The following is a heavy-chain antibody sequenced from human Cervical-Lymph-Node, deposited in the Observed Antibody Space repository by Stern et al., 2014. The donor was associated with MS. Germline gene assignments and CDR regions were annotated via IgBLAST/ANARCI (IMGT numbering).Heavy chain of an antibody. CDR1: GFSFSTDGMS. D-gene: IGHD2-21*02. J-gene: IGHJ4*02. CDR3: AHSSRDSLRSFDY. V-gene: IGHV2-5*02. Sequence: QITLKESGPTLVKPAQTLTLTCTFSGFSFSTDGMSVVWMGQPKGKDREGLALLYWDDDKRYSPSLRSRLTITNDTSKNHVVLTMTNMDPVDTAAYYCAHSSRDSLRSFDYWGQGTLVTVSS. CDR2: LYWDDDK.